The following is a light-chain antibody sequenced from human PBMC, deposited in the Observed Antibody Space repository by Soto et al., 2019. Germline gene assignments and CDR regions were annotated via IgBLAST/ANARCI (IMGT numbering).Light chain of an antibody. CDR2: DNN. J-gene: IGLJ1*01. CDR1: SSNIGINA. CDR3: ASWDDSLNGLL. Sequence: QSVLTQPPSASGTPGQRVTISCSGSSSNIGINAVNWYQQLPGTAPKLLMYDNNQRPSGVPDRVSGSKSGTLASLAISGLQSDDEADYYCASWDDSLNGLLFGTGTKLTVL. V-gene: IGLV1-44*01.